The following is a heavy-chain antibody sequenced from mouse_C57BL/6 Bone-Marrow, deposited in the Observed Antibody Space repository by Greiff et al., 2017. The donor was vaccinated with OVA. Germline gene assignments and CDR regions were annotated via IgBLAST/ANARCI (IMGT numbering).Heavy chain of an antibody. J-gene: IGHJ2*01. CDR3: ARFGTKGYFDY. Sequence: QVQLQQPGAELVMPGASVKLSCKASGYTFTSYWMHWVKQRPGQGLEWIGEIDPSDSYTNYNQKFKGKSTLTVDKSSSTAYMQLSSLTSEDSAVYYCARFGTKGYFDYWGQGTPLTVSS. D-gene: IGHD3-3*01. V-gene: IGHV1-69*01. CDR2: IDPSDSYT. CDR1: GYTFTSYW.